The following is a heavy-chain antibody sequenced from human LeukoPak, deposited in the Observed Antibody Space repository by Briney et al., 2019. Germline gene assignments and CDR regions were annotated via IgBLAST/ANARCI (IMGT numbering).Heavy chain of an antibody. CDR1: GFTFSSYS. CDR3: ARDTYKGIAGARDI. J-gene: IGHJ3*02. Sequence: KAGGSLRLSCAASGFTFSSYSMNWVRQAPGKGLEWVSSISSSSSYIYYADSVKGRFTISRDNAKNSLYLQMNSLRAEDTAVYYCARDTYKGIAGARDIWGQGTMVTVSS. V-gene: IGHV3-21*01. CDR2: ISSSSSYI. D-gene: IGHD1-26*01.